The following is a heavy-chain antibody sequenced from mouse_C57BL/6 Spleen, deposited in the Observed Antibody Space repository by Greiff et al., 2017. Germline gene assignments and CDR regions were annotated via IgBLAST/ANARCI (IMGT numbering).Heavy chain of an antibody. Sequence: VQLQQSGPELVKPGASVKISCKASGYTFTDYYMNWVKQSHGKSLEWIGDINPNNGGTSYNQKFKGKATLTVDKSSSTAYMELRSLTSEDSAVYYCARGVYYYGKSWYFDVWGTGTTVTVSS. V-gene: IGHV1-26*01. CDR3: ARGVYYYGKSWYFDV. CDR1: GYTFTDYY. D-gene: IGHD1-1*01. CDR2: INPNNGGT. J-gene: IGHJ1*03.